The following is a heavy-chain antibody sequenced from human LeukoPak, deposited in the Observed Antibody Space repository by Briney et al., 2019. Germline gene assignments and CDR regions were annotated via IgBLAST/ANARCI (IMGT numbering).Heavy chain of an antibody. CDR2: IVPIFGTA. CDR3: AVTGLYNYYYYYDMDV. D-gene: IGHD7-27*01. V-gene: IGHV1-69*05. CDR1: GGTFGSYA. Sequence: SVKVSCKASGGTFGSYAISWVRQAPEQGLEWMGRIVPIFGTAHYAQKFQGSVTITTDESTSTAYMELSSLRSEDTAVYYCAVTGLYNYYYYYDMDVWGKGTTVTVSS. J-gene: IGHJ6*03.